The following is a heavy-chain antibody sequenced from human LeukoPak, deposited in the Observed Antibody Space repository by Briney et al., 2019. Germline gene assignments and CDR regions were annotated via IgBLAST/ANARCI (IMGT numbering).Heavy chain of an antibody. CDR1: GFTFSSYS. Sequence: GGSLRLSCAASGFTFSSYSKNWVRQAPGKGLEWVSSISSSSSYIYYADSVKGRFTISRDNAKNSLYLQMNSLRAEDTAVYYCARGYYDTRGYSDYWGQGTLVTVSS. V-gene: IGHV3-21*01. J-gene: IGHJ4*02. D-gene: IGHD3-22*01. CDR3: ARGYYDTRGYSDY. CDR2: ISSSSSYI.